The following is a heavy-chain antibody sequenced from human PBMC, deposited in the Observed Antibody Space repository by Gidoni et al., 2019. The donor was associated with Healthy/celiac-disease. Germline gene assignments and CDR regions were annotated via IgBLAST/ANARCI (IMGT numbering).Heavy chain of an antibody. D-gene: IGHD4-17*01. V-gene: IGHV4-38-2*01. CDR2: IYHSGST. J-gene: IGHJ2*01. Sequence: QVQLQESGPGLVKPSETLSLTCAVSGYSISSGYYWGWIRQPPGKGLEWIGSIYHSGSTYYNPSLKSRVTISVDTSKNQFSLKLSSVTAADTAVYYCARTVTQARYFDLWGRGTLVTVSS. CDR1: GYSISSGYY. CDR3: ARTVTQARYFDL.